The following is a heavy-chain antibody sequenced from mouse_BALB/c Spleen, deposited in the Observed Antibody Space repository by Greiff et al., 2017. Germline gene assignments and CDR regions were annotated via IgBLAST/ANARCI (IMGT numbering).Heavy chain of an antibody. J-gene: IGHJ2*01. CDR3: ARNIATVDGFDY. Sequence: DVELVESGGGLVKPGGSLKLSCAASGFTFSSYAMSWVRQSPEKRLEWVAEISSGGSYTYYPDTVTGRFTISRDNAKNTLYLEMSSLRSEDTAMYYCARNIATVDGFDYWGQGTTLTVSS. CDR2: ISSGGSYT. V-gene: IGHV5-9-4*01. CDR1: GFTFSSYA. D-gene: IGHD1-1*01.